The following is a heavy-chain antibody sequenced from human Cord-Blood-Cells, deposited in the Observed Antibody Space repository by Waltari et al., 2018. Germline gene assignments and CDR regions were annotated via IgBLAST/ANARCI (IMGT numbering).Heavy chain of an antibody. CDR2: INHSGST. Sequence: QVQLQQWGAGLVKPSETLSITCAVYGGSFSGYYWSWIRQPPGKGLEWMGEINHSGSTNYNPSLKSRVTISVDTSKTQFSLKLSSVTAADTAVYYCARLMGDYWGQGTLVTVSS. V-gene: IGHV4-34*01. J-gene: IGHJ4*02. CDR3: ARLMGDY. D-gene: IGHD3-16*01. CDR1: GGSFSGYY.